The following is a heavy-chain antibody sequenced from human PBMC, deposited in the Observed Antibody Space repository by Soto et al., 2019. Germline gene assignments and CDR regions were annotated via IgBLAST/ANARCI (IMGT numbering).Heavy chain of an antibody. V-gene: IGHV4-59*08. Sequence: QVQLQESGPGLVKPSETLSLTCTVSGGSISSYYWSWIRQPPGKGLEWIGYMYYSGSTNYHPSLKSRVTISIDTYKNQFFLKVSSVTAADTAVYYCARGGWRQIDYWGQGTLVTVSS. D-gene: IGHD3-3*01. J-gene: IGHJ4*02. CDR3: ARGGWRQIDY. CDR2: MYYSGST. CDR1: GGSISSYY.